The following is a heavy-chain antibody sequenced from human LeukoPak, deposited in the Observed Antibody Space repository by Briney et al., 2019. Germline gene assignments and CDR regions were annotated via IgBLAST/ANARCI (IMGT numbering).Heavy chain of an antibody. J-gene: IGHJ4*02. D-gene: IGHD4-17*01. CDR2: IYYRGST. CDR3: ARSTGYGDYEFDY. V-gene: IGHV4-59*01. CDR1: GGSISSDY. Sequence: SETLSLTCTVSGGSISSDYWSWIRQPPGKGLEWIGYIYYRGSTNYNPSLKSRVTISVDTSKNQFSLKLSSVTAADTAVYYCARSTGYGDYEFDYWGQGTLVTVSS.